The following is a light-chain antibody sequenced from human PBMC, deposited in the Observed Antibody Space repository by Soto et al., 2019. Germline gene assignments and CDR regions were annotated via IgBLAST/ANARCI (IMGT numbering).Light chain of an antibody. CDR3: CSYASTRTLL. V-gene: IGLV2-23*02. J-gene: IGLJ3*02. CDR1: SSDVGSYNL. Sequence: QSVLTQPASVSGSPGQSITISCTGTSSDVGSYNLVSWYQRHPDKDPKLMIYEVSKRPSGVSDRFSGSKSGNTASLTISGLQAEDEADYYCCSYASTRTLLFGGGTKLTVL. CDR2: EVS.